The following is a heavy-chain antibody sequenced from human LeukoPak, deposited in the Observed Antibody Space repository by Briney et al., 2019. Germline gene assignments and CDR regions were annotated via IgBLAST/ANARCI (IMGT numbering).Heavy chain of an antibody. CDR3: ARRAGEYCSSTSCYTGYYYYYHMDV. V-gene: IGHV4-34*01. J-gene: IGHJ6*03. CDR1: GGSFSGYY. Sequence: SETLSLTCAVYGGSFSGYYWSWIRQPPGKGLEWIGEINHSGSTNYNPSLKSRVTISVDTSKNQFSLKLSSVTAADTAVYYCARRAGEYCSSTSCYTGYYYYYHMDVWGKGTTVTVSS. CDR2: INHSGST. D-gene: IGHD2-2*02.